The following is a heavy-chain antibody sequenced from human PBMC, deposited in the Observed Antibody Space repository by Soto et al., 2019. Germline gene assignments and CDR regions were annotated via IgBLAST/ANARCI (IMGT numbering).Heavy chain of an antibody. D-gene: IGHD3-10*01. CDR3: AAYYGSGSYLNSGY. J-gene: IGHJ4*02. CDR1: GGSISSGGYY. V-gene: IGHV4-31*03. Sequence: SETLSLTGTVSGGSISSGGYYWSWIRQHPGKGLEWIGYIYYSGSTYYNPSLKSRVTISVDTSKNQFSLKLSSVTAADTAVYYCAAYYGSGSYLNSGYWGQGTLVTVSS. CDR2: IYYSGST.